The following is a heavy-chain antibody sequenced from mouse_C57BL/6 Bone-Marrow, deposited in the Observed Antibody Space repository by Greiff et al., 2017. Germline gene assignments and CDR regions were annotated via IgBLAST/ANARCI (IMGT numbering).Heavy chain of an antibody. CDR1: GYTFTSYW. CDR3: AREGITKTWFAY. V-gene: IGHV1-64*01. CDR2: IHPNSGST. Sequence: VKLQQSGAELVKPGASVKLSCKASGYTFTSYWMHWVKQRPGQGLEWIGMIHPNSGSTNYNEKFKSKATLTVDKSSSTAYMQLSSLTSEDSAVYYCAREGITKTWFAYWGQGTLVTVSA. J-gene: IGHJ3*01. D-gene: IGHD2-4*01.